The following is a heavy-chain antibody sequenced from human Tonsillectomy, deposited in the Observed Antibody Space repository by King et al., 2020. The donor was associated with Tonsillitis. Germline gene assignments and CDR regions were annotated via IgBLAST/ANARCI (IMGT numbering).Heavy chain of an antibody. Sequence: LQLQESGPGLVKPSETLSLTCAVSGYSISSGYYWGWVRQSPGKGLEWIGTIYHSGSTHYNPSLKSRVTISVDTSKNQFSRKLSSVTAADTVLYYFASLKSDYPYYFDYWGQGTLVTVSS. J-gene: IGHJ4*02. CDR1: GYSISSGYY. D-gene: IGHD4-17*01. CDR2: IYHSGST. CDR3: ASLKSDYPYYFDY. V-gene: IGHV4-38-2*01.